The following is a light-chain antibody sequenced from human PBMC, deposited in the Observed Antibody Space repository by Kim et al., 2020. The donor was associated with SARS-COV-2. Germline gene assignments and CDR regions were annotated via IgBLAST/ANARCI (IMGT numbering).Light chain of an antibody. CDR3: QQYYSTPLT. Sequence: ATINCKSSQSVLYSSNNKNYLAWYQQKPGQPPKLPIYWASTRESGVPDRFSGSGSGTDFTLTISSLQAEDVAVYYCQQYYSTPLTFGGGTKVDIK. V-gene: IGKV4-1*01. CDR2: WAS. J-gene: IGKJ4*01. CDR1: QSVLYSSNNKNY.